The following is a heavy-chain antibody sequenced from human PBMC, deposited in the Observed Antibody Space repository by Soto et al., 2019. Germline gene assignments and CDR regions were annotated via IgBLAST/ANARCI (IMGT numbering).Heavy chain of an antibody. Sequence: PSETLSLTCTVSGGSISSYYWSWIRQPPGKGLEWIGYIYYSGSTNYNPSLKSRVTISVDTSKNQFSLKLSSVTAADTVVYYCARAPEYQLPSSWFDPWGQGTLVTVSS. CDR3: ARAPEYQLPSSWFDP. V-gene: IGHV4-59*01. D-gene: IGHD2-2*01. CDR2: IYYSGST. J-gene: IGHJ5*02. CDR1: GGSISSYY.